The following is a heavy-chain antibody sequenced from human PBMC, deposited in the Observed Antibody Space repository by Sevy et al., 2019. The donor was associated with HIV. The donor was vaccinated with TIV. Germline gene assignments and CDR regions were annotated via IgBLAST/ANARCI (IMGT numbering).Heavy chain of an antibody. CDR2: IYHSGST. CDR3: AREYVPVDTAMVGAFDI. Sequence: SETLSLTCAVSGGSMSSGGYSWSWIRQPPGKGLEWIGYIYHSGSTYYNPSLKSRVTISVDRSKNQFSLKLSSVTAADTAVYYCAREYVPVDTAMVGAFDIWGQGTMVTVSS. V-gene: IGHV4-30-2*01. J-gene: IGHJ3*02. D-gene: IGHD5-18*01. CDR1: GGSMSSGGYS.